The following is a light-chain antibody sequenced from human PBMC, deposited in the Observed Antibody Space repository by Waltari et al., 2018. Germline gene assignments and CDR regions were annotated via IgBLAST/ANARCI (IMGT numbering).Light chain of an antibody. Sequence: DIQMTQSPSTPSASVVDRVTITCRASQTINNWLAWYQQKPGKAPQLLIQRASVLQSGVPSRFIGSGSGTDFTLTISSLQADDFATYYCQQYETYSPYTFGQGTKVDLK. CDR2: RAS. V-gene: IGKV1-5*03. CDR3: QQYETYSPYT. J-gene: IGKJ2*01. CDR1: QTINNW.